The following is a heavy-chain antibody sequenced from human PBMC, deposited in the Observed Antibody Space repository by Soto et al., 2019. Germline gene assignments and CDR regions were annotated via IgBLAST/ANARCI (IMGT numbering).Heavy chain of an antibody. CDR3: AKAASITMIVVVITTHYFDY. V-gene: IGHV3-23*01. CDR2: ISGSGGST. J-gene: IGHJ4*02. CDR1: GFTFSSYA. Sequence: GGSLRLSCAASGFTFSSYAMSWVRQAPGKGLEWVSAISGSGGSTYYADSVKGRFTISRDNSKNTLYLQMNSLRAEDTAVYYCAKAASITMIVVVITTHYFDYWGQGTLFTVSS. D-gene: IGHD3-22*01.